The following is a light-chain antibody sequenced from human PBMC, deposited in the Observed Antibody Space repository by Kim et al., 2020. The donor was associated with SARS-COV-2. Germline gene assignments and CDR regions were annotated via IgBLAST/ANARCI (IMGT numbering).Light chain of an antibody. Sequence: QSVLTQPPSVSAATGQKVTISCSGSSSNVGNNYVSWYQQVPGTAPKLLIYDNNKRPSGIADRFSGSKSGASGTLGITGLQTGDEADYYCGTWDTSLSAWVFGGGTQLTVL. CDR3: GTWDTSLSAWV. CDR1: SSNVGNNY. J-gene: IGLJ3*02. CDR2: DNN. V-gene: IGLV1-51*01.